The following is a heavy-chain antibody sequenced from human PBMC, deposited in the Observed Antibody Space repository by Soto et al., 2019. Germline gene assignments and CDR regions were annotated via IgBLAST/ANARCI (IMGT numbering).Heavy chain of an antibody. CDR3: VRDRPYSSSSAVRFDP. CDR2: ISGFNSYT. CDR1: GYTFSTYG. J-gene: IGHJ5*02. D-gene: IGHD6-13*01. Sequence: ASVKVSCKSSGYTFSTYGITWLRQAPGRGLEWMGWISGFNSYTSYAQKFRGRVTMTTDTSTSTAYMELRGLRSDDTAVYYCVRDRPYSSSSAVRFDPWGQGTLVTVSS. V-gene: IGHV1-18*04.